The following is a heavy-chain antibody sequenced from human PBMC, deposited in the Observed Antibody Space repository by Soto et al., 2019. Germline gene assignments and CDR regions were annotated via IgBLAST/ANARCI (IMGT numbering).Heavy chain of an antibody. J-gene: IGHJ4*02. D-gene: IGHD2-15*01. CDR2: ISAYNGNT. V-gene: IGHV1-18*04. Sequence: ASVKVSCKASGYTFTSYGISWVRQAPGQGLEWMGWISAYNGNTNYAQKLQGRVTMTTDTSTSTAYMELRSLRSDDTAVYYCARDTLAPYLAPFDYRAQGTLVTVSS. CDR1: GYTFTSYG. CDR3: ARDTLAPYLAPFDY.